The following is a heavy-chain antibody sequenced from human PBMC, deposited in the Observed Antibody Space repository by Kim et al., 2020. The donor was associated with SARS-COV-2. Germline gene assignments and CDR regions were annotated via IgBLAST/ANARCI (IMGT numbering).Heavy chain of an antibody. CDR1: GFTFSEYY. D-gene: IGHD2-2*02. CDR2: ISGSSGST. V-gene: IGHV3-11*05. CDR3: ARGGLYRDFDY. J-gene: IGHJ4*02. Sequence: GGSLRHSCAASGFTFSEYYMSWIRQAPGKGLEWLSHISGSSGSTIYADSVRGRVTISRDNAKRSLYLQLNSLRAEDTALYYCARGGLYRDFDYWGQGTLVTVSS.